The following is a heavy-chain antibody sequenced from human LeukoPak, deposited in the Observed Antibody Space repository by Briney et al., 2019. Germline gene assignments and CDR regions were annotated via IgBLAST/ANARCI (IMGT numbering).Heavy chain of an antibody. CDR3: TRVVPAVSGMDV. CDR1: GFTLSDSS. D-gene: IGHD2-2*01. J-gene: IGHJ6*02. V-gene: IGHV3-73*01. CDR2: IRSKAYSYAT. Sequence: AGGSLRHSCAPSGFTLSDSSLHWVRQASGKGLEWVGRIRSKAYSYATAYAASVKGRFTISRDDSKNTAYLQMNSLNTEDTAVYYCTRVVPAVSGMDVWGQGTTVTVSS.